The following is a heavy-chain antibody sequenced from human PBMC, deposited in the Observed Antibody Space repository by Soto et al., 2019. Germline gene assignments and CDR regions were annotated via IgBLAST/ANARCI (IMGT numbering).Heavy chain of an antibody. V-gene: IGHV3-74*01. D-gene: IGHD1-26*01. CDR3: SREVGAGLT. Sequence: EVQLVESGGGLVQPGGSLRLSCAASGFIFSNYWMHWVRQAPGKGLVWVSRINSDGSGIGYADSVKGRFTISRDNAKNTLYLQMNSLRAEDTAVYYCSREVGAGLTWGQGTLVTVSS. CDR1: GFIFSNYW. J-gene: IGHJ5*02. CDR2: INSDGSGI.